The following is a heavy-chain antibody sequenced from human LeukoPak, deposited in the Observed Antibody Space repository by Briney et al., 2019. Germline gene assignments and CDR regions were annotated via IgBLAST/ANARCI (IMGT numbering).Heavy chain of an antibody. CDR2: INPSGGST. Sequence: ASVKVSCKASGYTFTSYYMHWVRQAPGQWLEWMGIINPSGGSTSYAQKFQGRVTMTRDTSTSTVYMELSSLRSEDTAVYYCARDVAVAGDRFFYGMDVWGQGTTVTVSS. D-gene: IGHD6-19*01. V-gene: IGHV1-46*01. J-gene: IGHJ6*02. CDR3: ARDVAVAGDRFFYGMDV. CDR1: GYTFTSYY.